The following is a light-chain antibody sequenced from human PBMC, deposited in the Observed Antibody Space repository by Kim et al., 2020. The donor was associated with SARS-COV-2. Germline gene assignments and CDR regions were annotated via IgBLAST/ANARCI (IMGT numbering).Light chain of an antibody. CDR1: QSVSNNY. V-gene: IGKV3-20*01. CDR2: GAS. J-gene: IGKJ4*01. Sequence: SPGERATLPCRASQSVSNNYLAWYQQKPGQAPRLLIYGASSRAAGIPDRFSGGGSGTDFNLTLSRLEPEDFAVYYCQQYDSSPLTFGGGTRVEI. CDR3: QQYDSSPLT.